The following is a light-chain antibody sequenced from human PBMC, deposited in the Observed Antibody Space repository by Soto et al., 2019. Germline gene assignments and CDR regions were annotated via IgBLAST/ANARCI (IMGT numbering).Light chain of an antibody. J-gene: IGKJ1*01. V-gene: IGKV1-5*01. CDR2: DVS. Sequence: DIQMTQSPSTLSASVGDRVTITCRASQTVNTWLAWYQHKPGQAPKPLIYDVSILESGVPSRFSGSGSGTEFILTVSSLQPDDVGTYYCQHYNTHSGTFGQGTKVDIK. CDR1: QTVNTW. CDR3: QHYNTHSGT.